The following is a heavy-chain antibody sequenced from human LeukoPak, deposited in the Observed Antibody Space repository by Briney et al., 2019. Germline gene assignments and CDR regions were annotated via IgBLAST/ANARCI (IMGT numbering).Heavy chain of an antibody. Sequence: GASVKVSCKASGYTFTGYYMHWVRQAPGQGLEWMGWINPNSGGTNYAQKFQGRVTMTRDTSISAAYMELSRLRSDDTAVYYCARSSAELIAARDWGQGNLVTVSP. J-gene: IGHJ4*02. V-gene: IGHV1-2*02. D-gene: IGHD6-6*01. CDR2: INPNSGGT. CDR3: ARSSAELIAARD. CDR1: GYTFTGYY.